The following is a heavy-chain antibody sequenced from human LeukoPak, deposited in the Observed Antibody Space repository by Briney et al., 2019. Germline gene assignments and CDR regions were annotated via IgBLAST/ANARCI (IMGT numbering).Heavy chain of an antibody. CDR1: GGSISSYY. CDR2: IYTSGST. J-gene: IGHJ4*02. D-gene: IGHD6-13*01. V-gene: IGHV4-4*07. Sequence: LETLSLTCTVSGGSISSYYWSWIRQPAGKGLEWIGRIYTSGSTNYNPSLKSRVTMSVDTSKNQFSLDLSSMTAADTAVYYCASQAATGNYFDQWGQGTLVTVSS. CDR3: ASQAATGNYFDQ.